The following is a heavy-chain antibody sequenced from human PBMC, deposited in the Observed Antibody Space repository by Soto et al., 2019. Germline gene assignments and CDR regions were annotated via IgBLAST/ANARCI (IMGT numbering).Heavy chain of an antibody. V-gene: IGHV3-74*01. Sequence: PGGSLRLSCAASGFTFTSYWLHWVRQVPGKGLVWVSRINSDGSNTNYADSVKGRFTISRDNAKNTLHLEMSSLRAEDTAVYYCASESDSSGFPFAQHFYYNGMDVWGQGTTVTVSS. CDR2: INSDGSNT. CDR3: ASESDSSGFPFAQHFYYNGMDV. D-gene: IGHD3-22*01. CDR1: GFTFTSYW. J-gene: IGHJ6*02.